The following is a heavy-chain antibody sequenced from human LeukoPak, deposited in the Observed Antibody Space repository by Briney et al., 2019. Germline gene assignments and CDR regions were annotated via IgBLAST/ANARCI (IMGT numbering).Heavy chain of an antibody. J-gene: IGHJ1*01. CDR3: ARGDSTVTPKYFQY. D-gene: IGHD4-23*01. CDR2: IYYSGST. Sequence: SETLSLTCKVSGGSISSSSYYWGWIRQPPGKGLEWIGSIYYSGSTYYNPSLKSRVTISVDTSKNQFSLKLSSVTAADTAVYYCARGDSTVTPKYFQYWGQGTLVTVSS. V-gene: IGHV4-39*07. CDR1: GGSISSSSYY.